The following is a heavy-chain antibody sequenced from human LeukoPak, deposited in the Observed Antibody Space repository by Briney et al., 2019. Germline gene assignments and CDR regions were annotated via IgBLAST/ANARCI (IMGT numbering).Heavy chain of an antibody. Sequence: PGGSLRLSCAASGFTVSNSFMNWVRQAPGKGLEWVSAINSGGGTYYADSVKGRFSISRDNSDNTVYVQMNSLRAEDTAVYYCARDPAGAIGYGMDVWGQGTTVTVSS. CDR1: GFTVSNSF. CDR3: ARDPAGAIGYGMDV. J-gene: IGHJ6*02. CDR2: INSGGGT. D-gene: IGHD1-26*01. V-gene: IGHV3-66*01.